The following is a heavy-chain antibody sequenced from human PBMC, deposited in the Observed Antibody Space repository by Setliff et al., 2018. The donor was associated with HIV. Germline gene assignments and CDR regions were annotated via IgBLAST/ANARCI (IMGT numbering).Heavy chain of an antibody. Sequence: PGESLKISCAASGFSFSDYHMNWVRQAPGKGLEWISFISSSSSTIYYADSVKGRFTISRDNAKNSLYLEMSSLRAEDTAIYYCARDYNYIFDSWGQGVLVTVSS. V-gene: IGHV3-48*01. J-gene: IGHJ4*02. CDR1: GFSFSDYH. D-gene: IGHD3-22*01. CDR3: ARDYNYIFDS. CDR2: ISSSSSTI.